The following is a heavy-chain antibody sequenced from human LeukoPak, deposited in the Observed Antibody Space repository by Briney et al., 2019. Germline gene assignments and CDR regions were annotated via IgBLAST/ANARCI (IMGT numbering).Heavy chain of an antibody. D-gene: IGHD6-19*01. CDR1: GGSISTYY. J-gene: IGHJ5*02. V-gene: IGHV4-59*08. CDR2: IYYSGST. Sequence: SETLSLTCTVSGGSISTYYWSWIRQPPGKGLEWIGYIYYSGSTNYNPSLKSRVSISVDTSKNQFSLKVTSVTAADTAVYYCARHVRKRGIAVAGTPGWFDPWGQGTLVTVSS. CDR3: ARHVRKRGIAVAGTPGWFDP.